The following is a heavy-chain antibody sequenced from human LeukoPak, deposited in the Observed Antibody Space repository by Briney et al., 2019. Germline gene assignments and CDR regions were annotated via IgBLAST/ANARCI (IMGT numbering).Heavy chain of an antibody. CDR1: GFTFSNSW. CDR2: INHNGNVN. J-gene: IGHJ6*02. CDR3: ARGGGLDV. V-gene: IGHV3-7*03. D-gene: IGHD3-16*01. Sequence: GGSLRLSCRASGFTFSNSWMNWARQAPGKGLEWVASINHNGNVNYYVDSVKGRFTISRDNAKNSLYLQMSNLRAEDTAVYFCARGGGLDVWGQGATVTVSS.